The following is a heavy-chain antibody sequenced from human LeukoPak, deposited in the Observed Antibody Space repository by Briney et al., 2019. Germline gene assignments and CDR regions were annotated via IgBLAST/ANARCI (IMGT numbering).Heavy chain of an antibody. J-gene: IGHJ5*02. CDR1: GGSFSGYY. V-gene: IGHV4-31*11. CDR3: ARAGCSGGSCYEWFDP. CDR2: IYYSGST. Sequence: PSETLSLTCAVYGGSFSGYYWSWIRQHPGKGLEWIGYIYYSGSTYYNPSLKSRVTISVDTSKNQFSLKLSSVTAADTAVYYCARAGCSGGSCYEWFDPWGQGTLVTVSS. D-gene: IGHD2-15*01.